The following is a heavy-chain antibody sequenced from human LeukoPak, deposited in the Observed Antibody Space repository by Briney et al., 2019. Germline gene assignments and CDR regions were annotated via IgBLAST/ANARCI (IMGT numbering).Heavy chain of an antibody. CDR2: ISGGDGST. D-gene: IGHD4-17*01. V-gene: IGHV3-23*01. J-gene: IGHJ4*02. CDR3: AKEPTLTATTYGYFEY. Sequence: GGPLRLSCAASGFTFSSYAMNWVRQAPGKGLEWVSGISGGDGSTYSADAVKGRFTISRDNSKNTLYLQMNSLRVEDTAIYYCAKEPTLTATTYGYFEYWGQGTLVTVSS. CDR1: GFTFSSYA.